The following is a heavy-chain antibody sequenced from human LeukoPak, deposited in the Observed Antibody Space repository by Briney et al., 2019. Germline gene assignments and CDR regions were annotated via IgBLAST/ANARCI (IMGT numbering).Heavy chain of an antibody. CDR1: GGSFSGYY. Sequence: SETLSLTCAVYGGSFSGYYWSWIRQPPGKGLEWIGEINHSGSTNYNPSLKSRVTISVDTSKNQFSLKLSSVTAADTAVYYCARGRPDYFDYWGQGTLVTVSS. V-gene: IGHV4-34*01. D-gene: IGHD6-6*01. J-gene: IGHJ4*02. CDR3: ARGRPDYFDY. CDR2: INHSGST.